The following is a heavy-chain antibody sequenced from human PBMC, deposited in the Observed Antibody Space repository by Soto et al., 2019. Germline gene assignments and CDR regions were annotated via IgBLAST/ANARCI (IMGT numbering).Heavy chain of an antibody. CDR1: GYSFTSYD. CDR2: MNPNSGNT. Sequence: ASVKVSCEACGYSFTSYDINCVRQATGQGLEWMGWMNPNSGNTGYAQKFQGRVTMTRNTSISTAYMELSSLRSEDTAVYYCASGGCSGGSCYSRATTFDWCRFCYWGQGTPVTVSS. D-gene: IGHD2-15*01. V-gene: IGHV1-8*01. J-gene: IGHJ4*02. CDR3: ASGGCSGGSCYSRATTFDWCRFCY.